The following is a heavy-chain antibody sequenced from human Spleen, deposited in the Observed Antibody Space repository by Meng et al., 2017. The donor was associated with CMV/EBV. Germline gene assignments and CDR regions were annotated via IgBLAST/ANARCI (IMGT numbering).Heavy chain of an antibody. Sequence: GESLKISCAVSGVSFSAYAMSWVRQAPGKGLEYVSYISSSGSIIYYADSVKGRFTISRDNAKKSLFLQMNSLRAEDTALYYCARAIVPAALYGMDVWGQGTTVTVSS. CDR1: GVSFSAYA. J-gene: IGHJ6*02. D-gene: IGHD2-2*01. CDR2: ISSSGSII. V-gene: IGHV3-11*01. CDR3: ARAIVPAALYGMDV.